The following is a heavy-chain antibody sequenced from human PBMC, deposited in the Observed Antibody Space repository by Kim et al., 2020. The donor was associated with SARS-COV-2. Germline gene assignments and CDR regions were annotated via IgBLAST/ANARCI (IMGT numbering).Heavy chain of an antibody. D-gene: IGHD3-16*01. Sequence: GGSLRLSCAASGFSLSDYFIDWFRQAPGKRLEWVARSRDKPRRYSTEYAASVRGRFTLSRDESRNSLYLLMNSLKIEDAGVYYCGRGLKGADAPGVYWG. J-gene: IGHJ4*01. V-gene: IGHV3-72*01. CDR2: SRDKPRRYST. CDR3: GRGLKGADAPGVY. CDR1: GFSLSDYF.